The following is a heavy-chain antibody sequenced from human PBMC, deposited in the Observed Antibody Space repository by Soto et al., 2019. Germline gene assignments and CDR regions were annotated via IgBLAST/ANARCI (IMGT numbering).Heavy chain of an antibody. CDR2: IYYSGST. CDR3: ARDHDFWSGSPSDASDI. J-gene: IGHJ3*02. Sequence: SETLSLTCTVSGGSISSYYWSWIRQPPGKGQEWIGYIYYSGSTNYNPSLKSRVTISVDTSKNQFSLKLSSLTAADTAVYYCARDHDFWSGSPSDASDIWGQGTMVTVSS. V-gene: IGHV4-59*01. D-gene: IGHD3-3*01. CDR1: GGSISSYY.